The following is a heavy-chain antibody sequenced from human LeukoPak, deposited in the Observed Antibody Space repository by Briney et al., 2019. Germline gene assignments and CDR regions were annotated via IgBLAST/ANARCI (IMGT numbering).Heavy chain of an antibody. Sequence: PSETLSLTCAVYGGSFSGYYWSWIRQPPGKGLEWIGEINHSGSTNYNPSLKSRVTISVDTSKNQFSLKLSSVTAADTAVYYCARGLAGPGYFDYWGQGTLGTVSS. CDR3: ARGLAGPGYFDY. CDR2: INHSGST. CDR1: GGSFSGYY. D-gene: IGHD6-13*01. V-gene: IGHV4-34*01. J-gene: IGHJ4*02.